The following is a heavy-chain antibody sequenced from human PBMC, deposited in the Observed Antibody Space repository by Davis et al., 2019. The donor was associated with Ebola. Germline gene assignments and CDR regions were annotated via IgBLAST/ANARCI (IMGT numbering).Heavy chain of an antibody. Sequence: PSETLSLTCTVSGGSISSYYWSWIRQPAGKGLEWIGRIYTSGSTNYNPSLKSRVTISVDTSKNQFSLKLSSVTAADTAVYYCASLWWELDRPDYWGQGTLVTVSS. CDR2: IYTSGST. J-gene: IGHJ4*02. D-gene: IGHD1-26*01. CDR3: ASLWWELDRPDY. CDR1: GGSISSYY. V-gene: IGHV4-4*07.